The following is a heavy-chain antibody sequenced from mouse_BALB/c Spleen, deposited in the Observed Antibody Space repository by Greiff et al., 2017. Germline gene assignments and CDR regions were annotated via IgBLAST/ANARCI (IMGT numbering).Heavy chain of an antibody. J-gene: IGHJ4*01. CDR2: IWAGGST. CDR1: GFSLTSYG. Sequence: VKLMESGPGLVAPSQSLSITCTVSGFSLTSYGVHWVRQPPGKGLEWLGVIWAGGSTNYNSALMSRLSISKDNSKSQVFLKMNSLQTDDTAMYYCARVNYRYDGGAMDYWGQGTSVTVSS. CDR3: ARVNYRYDGGAMDY. D-gene: IGHD2-14*01. V-gene: IGHV2-9*02.